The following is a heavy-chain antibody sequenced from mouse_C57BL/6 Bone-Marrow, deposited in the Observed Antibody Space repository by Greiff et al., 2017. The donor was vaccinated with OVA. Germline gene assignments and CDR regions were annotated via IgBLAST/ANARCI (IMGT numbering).Heavy chain of an antibody. Sequence: EVQLQQSGAELVRPGASVKLSCTASGFNIKDDYMHWVKQRPEQGLEWIGWIDPENGDTEYASKFQGKATITADTSSNTAYLQLSSLTSEDTAVYYCTSDGYPYAMDSWGQGTSVTVSS. D-gene: IGHD2-3*01. J-gene: IGHJ4*01. CDR1: GFNIKDDY. CDR2: IDPENGDT. CDR3: TSDGYPYAMDS. V-gene: IGHV14-4*01.